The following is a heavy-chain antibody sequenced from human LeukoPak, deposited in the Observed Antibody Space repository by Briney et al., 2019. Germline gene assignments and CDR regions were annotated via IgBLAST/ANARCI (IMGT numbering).Heavy chain of an antibody. D-gene: IGHD3-22*01. Sequence: SETLSLTCTVSGDSITDYYCSWIRQPPGKGLEWIGYIYYSGSTDYNPSLKSRVTISVDTSKNQFSLKLSSVTAADTAVYYCARGHTGYYDSSGYYSPFDYWGQGTLVTVSS. V-gene: IGHV4-59*12. CDR1: GDSITDYY. CDR3: ARGHTGYYDSSGYYSPFDY. CDR2: IYYSGST. J-gene: IGHJ4*02.